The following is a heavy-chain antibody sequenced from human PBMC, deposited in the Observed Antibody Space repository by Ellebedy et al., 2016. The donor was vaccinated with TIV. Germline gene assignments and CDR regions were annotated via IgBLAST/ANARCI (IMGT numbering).Heavy chain of an antibody. CDR1: GFTFSDHY. CDR3: ARCLYDISGYYYTHAFDI. Sequence: GGSLRLSCAASGFTFSDHYMDWVRQAPGKGLEWVGFIRSKVYGGTTEYAASVKGRFTISRDDSKNSLYLKMNSLKTEDTAVYYCARCLYDISGYYYTHAFDIWGQGTMVTVSS. CDR2: IRSKVYGGTT. V-gene: IGHV3-72*01. D-gene: IGHD3-22*01. J-gene: IGHJ3*02.